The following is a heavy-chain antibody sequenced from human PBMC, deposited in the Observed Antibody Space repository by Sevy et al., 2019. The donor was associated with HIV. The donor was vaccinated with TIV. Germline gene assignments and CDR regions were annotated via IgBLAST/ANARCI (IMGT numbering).Heavy chain of an antibody. CDR2: ISYDGNYR. Sequence: GGSLRLSCAASGFTFSTYDIHWVRLAPGKGLEWVAIISYDGNYREYADSVRGRFSMSRDNSKNTVYLQMNGLSIEDTAVYYCAKNRPPGGSYFSRHAMDVWGRGTTVTVSS. D-gene: IGHD3-16*01. J-gene: IGHJ6*02. V-gene: IGHV3-30*18. CDR3: AKNRPPGGSYFSRHAMDV. CDR1: GFTFSTYD.